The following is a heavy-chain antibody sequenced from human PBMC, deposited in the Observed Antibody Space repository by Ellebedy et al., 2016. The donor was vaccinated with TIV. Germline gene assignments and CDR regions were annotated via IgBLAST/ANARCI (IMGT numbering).Heavy chain of an antibody. D-gene: IGHD5-18*01. CDR1: GFTFSSYS. CDR2: ISGSGGST. V-gene: IGHV3-23*01. J-gene: IGHJ4*02. Sequence: PGGSLRLSCAASGFTFSSYSMNWVRQAPGKGLEWVSAISGSGGSTYYADSVKGRFTISRDNSKTTLDLQMNSLRAEDTAVYFCARDRTPGDGYWVFDYWGQGTLVTVSS. CDR3: ARDRTPGDGYWVFDY.